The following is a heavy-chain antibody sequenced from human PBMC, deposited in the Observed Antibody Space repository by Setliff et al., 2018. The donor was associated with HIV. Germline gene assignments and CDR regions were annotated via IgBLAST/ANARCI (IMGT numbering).Heavy chain of an antibody. CDR1: GYSFSGYY. CDR2: INPNSGAT. D-gene: IGHD2-21*01. V-gene: IGHV1-2*02. CDR3: ARCGGDCYPYYMDV. Sequence: ASVKVSCKASGYSFSGYYLHWVRRAPGQGLEWMGWINPNSGATNYAQKFQGRVTMTRDTSISTAYMDLSRLRSDDTAVYYCARCGGDCYPYYMDVWGKGTTVTVSS. J-gene: IGHJ6*03.